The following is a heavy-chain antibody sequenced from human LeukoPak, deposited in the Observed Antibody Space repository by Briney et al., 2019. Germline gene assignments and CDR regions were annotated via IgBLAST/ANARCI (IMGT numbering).Heavy chain of an antibody. D-gene: IGHD3-3*01. CDR1: GFTFSSYG. Sequence: PGRSLRLSCAASGFTFSSYGMHWVRQAPGKGLEWVAVISYDGSNKYYADSVKGRFTISRDNSKNTLYLQMNSLRAEDTAVYYCAKDLGGDFWSGYYSGYYFDYWGQGTLVTVSS. CDR2: ISYDGSNK. J-gene: IGHJ4*02. CDR3: AKDLGGDFWSGYYSGYYFDY. V-gene: IGHV3-30*18.